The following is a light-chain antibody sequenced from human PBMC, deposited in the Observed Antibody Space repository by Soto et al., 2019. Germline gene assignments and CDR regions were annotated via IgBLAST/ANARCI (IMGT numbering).Light chain of an antibody. CDR2: SNN. V-gene: IGLV1-44*01. CDR3: VAWDDSLNGYVV. Sequence: QSALTQPPSASGTPGQRVTISCSGGSSNIGSNTVNWYQQLPGTAPKLVIYSNNQRPPGVPDRFSGSKSGTSASLAISGLQSEDEADYYCVAWDDSLNGYVVFGGGTKVTVL. CDR1: SSNIGSNT. J-gene: IGLJ2*01.